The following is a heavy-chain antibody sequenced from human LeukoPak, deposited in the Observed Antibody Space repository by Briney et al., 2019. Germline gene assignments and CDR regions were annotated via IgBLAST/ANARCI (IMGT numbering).Heavy chain of an antibody. D-gene: IGHD1-26*01. Sequence: GGSLRLSCSASGFTFSSYWMSWVRQAPGKGLEWVANIKQDGSEKYYVDSEKGRFTISRDNAKNSLYLQMNSLRAEDTAVYYCARDLAAGGATWDYWGQGTLVTVSS. CDR1: GFTFSSYW. CDR2: IKQDGSEK. J-gene: IGHJ4*02. CDR3: ARDLAAGGATWDY. V-gene: IGHV3-7*01.